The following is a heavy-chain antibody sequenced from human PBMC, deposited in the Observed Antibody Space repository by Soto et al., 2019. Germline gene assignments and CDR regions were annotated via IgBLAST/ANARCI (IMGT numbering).Heavy chain of an antibody. CDR1: GGSFSGYY. CDR3: ARVTGRYYYGMDV. Sequence: SETLSLTCAFYGGSFSGYYWSWIRQPPGKGLEWIGEINHSGSTNYNPSLKSRVTISVDTSKNQFSLKLSSVTAADTAVYYCARVTGRYYYGMDVWGQGTTVTSP. CDR2: INHSGST. V-gene: IGHV4-34*01. J-gene: IGHJ6*02.